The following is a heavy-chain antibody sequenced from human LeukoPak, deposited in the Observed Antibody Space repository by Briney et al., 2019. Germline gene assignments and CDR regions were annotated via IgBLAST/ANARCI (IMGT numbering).Heavy chain of an antibody. D-gene: IGHD3-22*01. J-gene: IGHJ6*03. V-gene: IGHV3-23*01. CDR2: ISGSGGST. CDR3: AKLTMVIPPGYMDV. CDR1: GFTFSSYA. Sequence: GGSLRLSCAASGFTFSSYAMSWVRQAPGKGLEWVSAISGSGGSTYYADSVKGRFTISRDNSKYTLYLQMNSLRAEDTAVYYCAKLTMVIPPGYMDVWGKGTTVTVSS.